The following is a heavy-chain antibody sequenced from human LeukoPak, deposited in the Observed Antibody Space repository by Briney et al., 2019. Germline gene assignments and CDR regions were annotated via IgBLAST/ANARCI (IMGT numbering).Heavy chain of an antibody. Sequence: GASVKVSCKASGGTFSSYAISWVRPAPGEGLEWVGGIIPIFCTANYAQKFQGRVTITADKSTSTAYMELSSLRSEDTAVYYCAREGGASGSYGDYYYYYMDVWGKGTTVTVSS. CDR1: GGTFSSYA. V-gene: IGHV1-69*06. CDR3: AREGGASGSYGDYYYYYMDV. D-gene: IGHD1-26*01. J-gene: IGHJ6*03. CDR2: IIPIFCTA.